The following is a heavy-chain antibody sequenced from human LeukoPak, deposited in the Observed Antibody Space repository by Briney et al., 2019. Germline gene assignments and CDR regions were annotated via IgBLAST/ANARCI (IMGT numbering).Heavy chain of an antibody. CDR2: ISNSGLRT. CDR1: GFTFSNFA. Sequence: GGSLRLSCAASGFTFSNFAMHWVRQTPGKGLQYVAAISNSGLRTHYVDSVQGRFTVSRDNSKNTLYLQMGSLRPEDTALYYCARGLSGSSDKWGQGVLVAVSS. D-gene: IGHD7-27*01. V-gene: IGHV3-64*02. CDR3: ARGLSGSSDK. J-gene: IGHJ1*01.